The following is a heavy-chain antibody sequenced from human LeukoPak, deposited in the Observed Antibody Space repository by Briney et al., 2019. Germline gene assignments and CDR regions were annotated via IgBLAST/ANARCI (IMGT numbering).Heavy chain of an antibody. V-gene: IGHV4-39*01. CDR3: ARQSSFDY. J-gene: IGHJ4*02. Sequence: SETLSLTCTASGGSISSSSYYWGWIRQPPGKGLEWIGSIYYSGSTYYNPSLKSRVTISVDTSKNQFSLKLSSVTAADTAVYYCARQSSFDYWGQGTLVTVSS. CDR1: GGSISSSSYY. CDR2: IYYSGST.